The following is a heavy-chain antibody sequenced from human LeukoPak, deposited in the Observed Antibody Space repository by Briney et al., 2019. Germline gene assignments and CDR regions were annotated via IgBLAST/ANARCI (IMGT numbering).Heavy chain of an antibody. V-gene: IGHV3-66*01. CDR3: ARIYPRLAAAGN. D-gene: IGHD6-13*01. CDR2: IYSGGST. J-gene: IGHJ4*02. Sequence: GGSLRLSCAASGFTVSSNYMSWVRQAPGKGLEWVSVIYSGGSTYYADSVKGRFTISRDNSKNTLYLQMNSLRADDTTVYYCARIYPRLAAAGNWGQGTLVTVSS. CDR1: GFTVSSNY.